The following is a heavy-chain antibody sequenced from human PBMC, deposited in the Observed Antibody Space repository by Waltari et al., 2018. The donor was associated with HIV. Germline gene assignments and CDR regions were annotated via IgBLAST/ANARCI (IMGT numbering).Heavy chain of an antibody. D-gene: IGHD6-19*01. J-gene: IGHJ6*02. CDR3: ARGNGSSGWYRPPGKAYYYGMDV. CDR2: TSASQGNT. Sequence: QVQLVQSGAEVKKPGASVKVSCKASGYTFTSYGISWVRQAPGQGLEWMGWTSASQGNTNDAQKRQGRVTMTTDTSTSTAYMELRSLRSDDTAGYYCARGNGSSGWYRPPGKAYYYGMDVWGQGTTVTVSS. CDR1: GYTFTSYG. V-gene: IGHV1-18*01.